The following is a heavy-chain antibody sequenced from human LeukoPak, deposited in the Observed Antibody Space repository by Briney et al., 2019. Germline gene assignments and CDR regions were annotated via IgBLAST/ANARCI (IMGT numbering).Heavy chain of an antibody. J-gene: IGHJ4*02. CDR2: ISGSGGST. Sequence: GGSLRLSCAASGFTFSSYAMSWVRQAPGKGLEWVSAISGSGGSTYYADSVKGRFTISRDNAKNSLYLQMHILRAEDTAFYYCGRSGSFYVGPDYWGQGTLVTVSS. CDR3: GRSGSFYVGPDY. CDR1: GFTFSSYA. V-gene: IGHV3-23*01. D-gene: IGHD1-26*01.